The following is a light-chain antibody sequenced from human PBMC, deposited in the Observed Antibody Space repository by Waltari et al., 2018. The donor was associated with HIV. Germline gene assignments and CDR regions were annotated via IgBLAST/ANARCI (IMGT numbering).Light chain of an antibody. CDR2: KAS. Sequence: DIQMTQSPSTLSASVRDRVTITCRASQSISTWLAWYQQKPGKAPNLLIYKASSLESGVPSRFSGSGSGTEFTLTISSLQPDDFATYYCQQYISYWTFGQGTKVEMK. CDR1: QSISTW. J-gene: IGKJ1*01. CDR3: QQYISYWT. V-gene: IGKV1-5*03.